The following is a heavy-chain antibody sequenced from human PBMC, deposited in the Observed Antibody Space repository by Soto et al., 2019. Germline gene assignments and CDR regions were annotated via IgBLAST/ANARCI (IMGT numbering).Heavy chain of an antibody. J-gene: IGHJ4*02. CDR2: ISWNSGTI. V-gene: IGHV3-9*01. D-gene: IGHD6-13*01. Sequence: GGSLRLSCAASGFTFDEYAIHWVRQAPGKGLEWVSGISWNSGTIDYADSVKGRFTISRDNSKNTLYLQMNSLRAEDTAVYYCAKLFTDLPLYSSSWYSSGPKRDYFDYWGQGTLVTVSS. CDR3: AKLFTDLPLYSSSWYSSGPKRDYFDY. CDR1: GFTFDEYA.